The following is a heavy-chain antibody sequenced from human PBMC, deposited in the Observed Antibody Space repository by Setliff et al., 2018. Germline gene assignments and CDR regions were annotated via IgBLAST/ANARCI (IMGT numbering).Heavy chain of an antibody. D-gene: IGHD3-22*01. CDR3: ARHRRDSSGNYFVGLYYFDY. J-gene: IGHJ4*03. CDR2: VYTSGST. Sequence: KPSETLSLTCIVSGGSIGPYYWNWIRQPPGKGLEWIGYVYTSGSTNYNPSLKSRVTISVDTSKNQLSLRLTSVTAADTAVYYCARHRRDSSGNYFVGLYYFDYWVPETLLVTVSS. CDR1: GGSIGPYY. V-gene: IGHV4-59*08.